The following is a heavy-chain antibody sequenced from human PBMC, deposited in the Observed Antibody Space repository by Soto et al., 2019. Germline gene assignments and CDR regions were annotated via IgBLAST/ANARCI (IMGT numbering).Heavy chain of an antibody. Sequence: SETLSLTCSVSGGSISTYYWSWIRQPPGKELEWIGYIYYSGTTNYNPSLKSRVTISVDTSKNQFSLNLGSVTAADTAIYYCARARDGYKFAFDYWGQGTLVTVSS. CDR3: ARARDGYKFAFDY. V-gene: IGHV4-59*01. D-gene: IGHD5-12*01. CDR1: GGSISTYY. CDR2: IYYSGTT. J-gene: IGHJ4*02.